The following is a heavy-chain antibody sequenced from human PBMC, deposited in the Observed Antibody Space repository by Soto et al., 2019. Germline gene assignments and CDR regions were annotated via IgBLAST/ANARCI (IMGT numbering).Heavy chain of an antibody. CDR2: IYSDGTT. CDR1: GFTVTSNY. D-gene: IGHD6-6*01. J-gene: IGHJ6*03. CDR3: ARLLRESSSFHMDV. Sequence: ELQLVESGGGLVQPGGSLRLSCAASGFTVTSNYMSWVRQAPGKGLEWVSVIYSDGTTYYADSVRGRFTISRDSSKKTLDPQMYNLRAEDTAVYNCARLLRESSSFHMDVWGKGATVTVSS. V-gene: IGHV3-66*01.